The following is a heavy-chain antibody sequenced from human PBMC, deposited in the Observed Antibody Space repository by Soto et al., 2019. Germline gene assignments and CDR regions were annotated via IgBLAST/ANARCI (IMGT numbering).Heavy chain of an antibody. CDR2: MSSSSSFI. D-gene: IGHD1-26*01. CDR1: GFTFSSYS. CDR3: AREVVRTYYSYFDY. J-gene: IGHJ4*02. Sequence: EVQLVESGGGLVKPGGSLRLSCAASGFTFSSYSMNWVRQAPGKGLEWVSSMSSSSSFIYYADSVKGRFTISRDNAKNSLYLQMNSLRAEDTAVYYCAREVVRTYYSYFDYWGQGTLVTVSS. V-gene: IGHV3-21*01.